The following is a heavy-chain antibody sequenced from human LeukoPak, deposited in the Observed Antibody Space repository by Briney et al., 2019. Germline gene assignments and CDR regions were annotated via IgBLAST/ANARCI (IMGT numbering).Heavy chain of an antibody. CDR2: IYYSGST. D-gene: IGHD3-22*01. CDR3: ARDTSFYYDSSGYFDL. V-gene: IGHV4-59*01. Sequence: SETLSLTCTVSGGSISSYYWSWIRQPPGKGLEWIGYIYYSGSTNYNPSLKSRVTISVDTSKNQFSLKLSSVTAADTAVYYCARDTSFYYDSSGYFDLWGRGTLVTVSP. CDR1: GGSISSYY. J-gene: IGHJ2*01.